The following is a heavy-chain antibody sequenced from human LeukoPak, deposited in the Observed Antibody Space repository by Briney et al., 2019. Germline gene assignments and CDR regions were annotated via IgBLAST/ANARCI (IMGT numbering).Heavy chain of an antibody. D-gene: IGHD5-24*01. CDR3: ARPVEMATIGAFDI. J-gene: IGHJ3*02. CDR2: VYPGDSDT. V-gene: IGHV5-51*03. CDR1: GYSFTSYW. Sequence: KPGESLKISCKGSGYSFTSYWIGWVRQMPGKGLEWMGIVYPGDSDTRYSPSFQGQVTISADKAISTAYLQWSSLKASDTAMYYCARPVEMATIGAFDIWGQGTMVTVSS.